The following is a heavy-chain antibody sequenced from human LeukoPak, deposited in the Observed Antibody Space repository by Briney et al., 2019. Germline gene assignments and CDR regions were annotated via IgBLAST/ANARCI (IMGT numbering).Heavy chain of an antibody. J-gene: IGHJ4*02. CDR3: ARGGHRQKEF. Sequence: GGSLRLSCAASGFTLSSYWMTWVRQSPGKGLEWVALIKPDGSDKYYVDSVKGRFTISRDNAKNSLYLQMSSLRAEDTDVYYCARGGHRQKEFWGQGTLVTVSS. CDR2: IKPDGSDK. D-gene: IGHD3-10*01. V-gene: IGHV3-7*01. CDR1: GFTLSSYW.